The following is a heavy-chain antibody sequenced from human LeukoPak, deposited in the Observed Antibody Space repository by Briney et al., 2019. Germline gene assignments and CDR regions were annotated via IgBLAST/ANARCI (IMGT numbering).Heavy chain of an antibody. CDR3: ARGRGDYFDSSGYFFDY. CDR1: GGSFSGYY. CDR2: INHSGST. D-gene: IGHD3-22*01. J-gene: IGHJ4*02. V-gene: IGHV4-34*01. Sequence: PSETLSLTCAVYGGSFSGYYWSWIRQPPGKGPEWIGEINHSGSTNYNPSLKSRVTISVDTSKNQFSLKLSSVTAADTAVYYCARGRGDYFDSSGYFFDYWGQGTLVTVSS.